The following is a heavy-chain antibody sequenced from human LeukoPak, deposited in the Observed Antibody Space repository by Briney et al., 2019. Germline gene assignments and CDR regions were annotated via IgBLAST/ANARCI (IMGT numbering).Heavy chain of an antibody. J-gene: IGHJ6*02. CDR2: ISSSSSYI. CDR3: ARESYSDDPYYYYGMDV. CDR1: GFTFSSYS. D-gene: IGHD4-17*01. Sequence: GGSLRLSCAASGFTFSSYSMNWVRQAPGKGLEWVSSISSSSSYIYYADSVKGRFTISRDNAKNSLYLQMNSLRAEDTAVYYCARESYSDDPYYYYGMDVWGQGSTVTVSS. V-gene: IGHV3-21*01.